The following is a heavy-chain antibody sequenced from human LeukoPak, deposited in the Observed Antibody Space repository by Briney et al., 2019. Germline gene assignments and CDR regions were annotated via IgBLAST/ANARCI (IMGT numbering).Heavy chain of an antibody. V-gene: IGHV4-59*01. CDR2: IYYSGST. D-gene: IGHD6-19*01. CDR3: ARGEGRSGWYFSVY. CDR1: GGSISSYY. Sequence: PSETLSLTCTVSGGSISSYYWSWFRQPPGKGLEWIGYIYYSGSTNYNPSLKSRVTISVDTSKNQFSLKLSSVTAADTAVYYCARGEGRSGWYFSVYWGQGTLVTVSS. J-gene: IGHJ4*02.